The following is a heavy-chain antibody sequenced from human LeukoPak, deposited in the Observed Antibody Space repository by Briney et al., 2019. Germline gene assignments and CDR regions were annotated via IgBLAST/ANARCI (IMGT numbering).Heavy chain of an antibody. CDR2: NYYSGST. D-gene: IGHD2-21*02. Sequence: PSETLSLTCTVSGGSISSYYWSWIRQPPGKGLEWIGYNYYSGSTNYNPSLKSRVTISVDTSKNQFSLKLSSVTAADTAVYYCARHGGDWVFDYWGQGTLVTVSS. CDR3: ARHGGDWVFDY. CDR1: GGSISSYY. J-gene: IGHJ4*02. V-gene: IGHV4-59*08.